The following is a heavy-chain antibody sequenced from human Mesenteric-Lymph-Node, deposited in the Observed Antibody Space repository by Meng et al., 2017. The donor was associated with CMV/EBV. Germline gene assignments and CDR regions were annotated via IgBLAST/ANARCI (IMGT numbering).Heavy chain of an antibody. CDR2: LSGSGAYT. V-gene: IGHV3-23*01. Sequence: GESLKISCAASGFTFNTYSMNWVRQAPGKGLEWVSSLSGSGAYTYYADSVKGRLTISRDNSKNTLYLQMNSLRVEDTAMYYCAKGRGYSQNYYDYWGQGTLVTVSS. CDR1: GFTFNTYS. J-gene: IGHJ4*02. CDR3: AKGRGYSQNYYDY. D-gene: IGHD5-12*01.